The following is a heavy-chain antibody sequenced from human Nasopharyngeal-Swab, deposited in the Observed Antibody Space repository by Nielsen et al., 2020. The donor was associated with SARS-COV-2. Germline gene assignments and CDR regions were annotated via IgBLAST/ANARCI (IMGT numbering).Heavy chain of an antibody. J-gene: IGHJ3*02. CDR1: GFTFSGCW. V-gene: IGHV3-7*01. CDR2: IKQDGSEK. CDR3: AIARDGYDFDAFDI. D-gene: IGHD5-24*01. Sequence: GGTLRLSCAASGFTFSGCWMSWVRQAPGKGLEWVANIKQDGSEKYFVDSVKGRFTISRDNAKKSLNLQMNSLRSDDTAVYYCAIARDGYDFDAFDIWGQGTMVTVSS.